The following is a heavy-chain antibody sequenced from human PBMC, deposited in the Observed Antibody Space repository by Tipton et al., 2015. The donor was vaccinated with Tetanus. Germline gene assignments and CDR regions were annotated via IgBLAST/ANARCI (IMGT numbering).Heavy chain of an antibody. CDR3: ARAHCTDGVCNFDF. CDR2: IYPGDSDT. Sequence: MQLVQSGGEVKKPGESLKISCKGSGYIFNNYWIGWVRQKPGEGLEWMGIIYPGDSDTRYSPSLQGQVTISVDKSIYTAYLQWSSLKASDTSMFYCARAHCTDGVCNFDFWGQGALVTVAS. V-gene: IGHV5-51*01. D-gene: IGHD2-8*01. J-gene: IGHJ4*02. CDR1: GYIFNNYW.